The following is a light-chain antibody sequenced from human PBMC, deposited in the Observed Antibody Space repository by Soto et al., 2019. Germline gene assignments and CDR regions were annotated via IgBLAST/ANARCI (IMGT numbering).Light chain of an antibody. Sequence: QSALTQPASVSGSPGQSITISCTGTSSDVGGYNYVSWYQQHPGKAPKLMIYEVSNRPSGVSNRFSGSKSGNTASLTISGLPAEDAADYYCSSYTSSSTPYVFGTGTKFTVL. V-gene: IGLV2-14*01. CDR3: SSYTSSSTPYV. CDR2: EVS. J-gene: IGLJ1*01. CDR1: SSDVGGYNY.